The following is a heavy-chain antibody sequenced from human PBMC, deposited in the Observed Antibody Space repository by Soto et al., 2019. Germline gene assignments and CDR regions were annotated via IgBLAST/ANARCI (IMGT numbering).Heavy chain of an antibody. CDR2: ISAYNGNT. D-gene: IGHD2-15*01. CDR3: AREDAVVVVATDDAFDI. V-gene: IGHV1-18*01. CDR1: GYTFTSYG. J-gene: IGHJ3*02. Sequence: ASVKVSCKASGYTFTSYGISWVRQAPGQGLEWMGWISAYNGNTNYAQKLQGRVTVTTDTSTSTAYMELRSLRSDDTAVYYCAREDAVVVVATDDAFDIWGQGTMVTVSS.